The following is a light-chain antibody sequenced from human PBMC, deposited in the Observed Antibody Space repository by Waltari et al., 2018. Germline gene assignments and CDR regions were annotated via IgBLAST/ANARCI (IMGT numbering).Light chain of an antibody. V-gene: IGKV3-20*01. J-gene: IGKJ3*01. CDR2: GAS. CDR3: QQYGSSPGT. Sequence: EIVLTQSPGTLSLSPGERATLSCRASQSVSSSYLAWYQQKPGQAPRLLIYGASSMATGIPDRFSGSGSGTDVTLTISRLEPEDVAVYYCQQYGSSPGTFGPGTKVDIK. CDR1: QSVSSSY.